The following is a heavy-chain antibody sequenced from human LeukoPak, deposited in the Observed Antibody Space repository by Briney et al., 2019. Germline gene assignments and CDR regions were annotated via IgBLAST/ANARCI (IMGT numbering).Heavy chain of an antibody. CDR2: INPNSGGT. J-gene: IGHJ4*02. CDR3: ARGIAGYSSAHYFDY. V-gene: IGHV1-2*06. Sequence: EASVKVSCKASGYTFTGYYMHWVRQAPGQGLEWMGRINPNSGGTNYAQKFQGRVTMTRDTSISTAYMELSRLRSDDTAVYYCARGIAGYSSAHYFDYWGQGTLVTVFS. D-gene: IGHD6-19*01. CDR1: GYTFTGYY.